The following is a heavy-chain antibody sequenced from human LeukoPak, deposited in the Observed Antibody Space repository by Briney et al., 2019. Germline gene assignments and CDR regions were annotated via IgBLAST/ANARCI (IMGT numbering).Heavy chain of an antibody. J-gene: IGHJ6*03. CDR1: GGAISSNY. CDR3: ARGVGPKYYYYYMDV. V-gene: IGHV4-4*07. CDR2: IYTSGST. Sequence: SETLSLTCTVSGGAISSNYWSWIRQPAGKGLEWIGQIYTSGSTNYNPSLKSRVTMSVDTSKNQFSLKLSSVTAADTAVYYCARGVGPKYYYYYMDVWGKGTTVTISS. D-gene: IGHD2-15*01.